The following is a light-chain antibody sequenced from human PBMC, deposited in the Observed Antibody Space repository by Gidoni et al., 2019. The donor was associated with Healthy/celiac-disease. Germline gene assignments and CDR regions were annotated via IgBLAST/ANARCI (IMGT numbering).Light chain of an antibody. Sequence: QSALTQPASVSGSPGQSITISCTGTSSDVGRYNLVSWYQQHPGKAPKLMIYEVSKRPSGVANRFSGSKSGNTASLTISGLQAEDDADYYCCSYAGSSTYVFGTGTKVTVL. CDR2: EVS. CDR1: SSDVGRYNL. J-gene: IGLJ1*01. CDR3: CSYAGSSTYV. V-gene: IGLV2-23*02.